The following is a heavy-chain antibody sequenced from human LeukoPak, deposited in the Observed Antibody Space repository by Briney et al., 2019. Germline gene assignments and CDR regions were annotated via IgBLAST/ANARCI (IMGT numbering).Heavy chain of an antibody. Sequence: PGGSLRLSCAASGFTFSSYSMNWVRQAPGKGLEWVSSISSSSSYIYYADSVKGRFTISRDNAKNSLYLQMNSLRAEDTAVYYCARGLRGSGSYPNADYWGQGTLVTVSS. V-gene: IGHV3-21*01. D-gene: IGHD3-10*01. CDR1: GFTFSSYS. J-gene: IGHJ4*02. CDR3: ARGLRGSGSYPNADY. CDR2: ISSSSSYI.